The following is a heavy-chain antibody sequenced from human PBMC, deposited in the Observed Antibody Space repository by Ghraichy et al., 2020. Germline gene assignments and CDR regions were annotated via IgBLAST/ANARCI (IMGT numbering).Heavy chain of an antibody. CDR2: INHSGST. V-gene: IGHV4-34*01. CDR1: GGSFSGYY. CDR3: ARDQQRRGMDV. Sequence: SETLSLTCAVYGGSFSGYYWSWIRQPPGKGLEWIGEINHSGSTNYNPSLKSRVTISVDTSKNQFSLKLSSVTAADTAVYYCARDQQRRGMDVWGQGTTVTVSS. J-gene: IGHJ6*02. D-gene: IGHD6-13*01.